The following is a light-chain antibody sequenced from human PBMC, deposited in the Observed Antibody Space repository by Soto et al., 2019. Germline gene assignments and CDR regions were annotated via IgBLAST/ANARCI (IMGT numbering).Light chain of an antibody. V-gene: IGKV3-20*01. J-gene: IGKJ5*01. Sequence: DIVLTQSPGTLSLSPGERATLSCRASQTVSSSSLAWYQQKPGQAPRLLIFGASTRAAGFPDRFSGSGSGTDFTLTISRLEPEDFAVYYCQQYGSSPLITFGQGTRLEIK. CDR1: QTVSSSS. CDR2: GAS. CDR3: QQYGSSPLIT.